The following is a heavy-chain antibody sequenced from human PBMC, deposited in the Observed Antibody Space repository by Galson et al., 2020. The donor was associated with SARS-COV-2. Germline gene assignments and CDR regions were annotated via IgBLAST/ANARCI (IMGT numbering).Heavy chain of an antibody. CDR3: ARGSITIFGVVMPHDY. D-gene: IGHD3-3*01. Sequence: ASVKVSCKASGYTFTSYGISWVRQAPGQGLEWMGWISAYNGNTNYAQKLQGRVTMTTDTSTSTAYMELRSLRSDDTAVYYCARGSITIFGVVMPHDYWGQGTLVTVSS. V-gene: IGHV1-18*01. CDR2: ISAYNGNT. CDR1: GYTFTSYG. J-gene: IGHJ4*02.